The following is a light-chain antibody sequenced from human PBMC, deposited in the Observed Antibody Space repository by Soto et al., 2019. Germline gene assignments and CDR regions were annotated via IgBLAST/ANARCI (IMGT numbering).Light chain of an antibody. J-gene: IGKJ2*01. CDR1: QGISSY. CDR2: DAS. Sequence: DIPLTQSPSFLSASVGDRVTITCRASQGISSYLAWYQQKPGKAPKLLIYDASTLQSGVPSRFSGSGSVTEFTLTISRLQPEDFATYCCQQLNSYPYTFGQGTTLEIK. CDR3: QQLNSYPYT. V-gene: IGKV1-9*01.